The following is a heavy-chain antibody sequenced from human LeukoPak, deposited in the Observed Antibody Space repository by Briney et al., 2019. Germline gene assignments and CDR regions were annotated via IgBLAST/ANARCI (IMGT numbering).Heavy chain of an antibody. V-gene: IGHV1-8*01. CDR3: ARDMITMIVVGPPLDI. CDR2: MNPNSGNT. J-gene: IGHJ3*02. CDR1: GYTFTSYD. D-gene: IGHD3-22*01. Sequence: ASVKVSCKASGYTFTSYDINWVRQATGQGLEWMGWMNPNSGNTGYAQKFQGRVTMTTDTSTSTAYMELRSLRSDDTAVYYCARDMITMIVVGPPLDIWGQGTMVTVSS.